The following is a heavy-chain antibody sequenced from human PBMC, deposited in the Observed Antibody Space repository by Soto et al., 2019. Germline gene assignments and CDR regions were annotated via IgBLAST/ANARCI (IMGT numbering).Heavy chain of an antibody. CDR3: AGLFPDYGDYVWYYYYGMDV. J-gene: IGHJ6*02. CDR1: GFTFSSYW. V-gene: IGHV3-7*01. Sequence: GGSLRLSCAASGFTFSSYWMSWVRQAPGKGLEWVANIKQDGSEKYYVDSVKGRFTISRDNAKNSLYLQMNSLRAEDTAVYYCAGLFPDYGDYVWYYYYGMDVWGQGTTVTVSS. CDR2: IKQDGSEK. D-gene: IGHD4-17*01.